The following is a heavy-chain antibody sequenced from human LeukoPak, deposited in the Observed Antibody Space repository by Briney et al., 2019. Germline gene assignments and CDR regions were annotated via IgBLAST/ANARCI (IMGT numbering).Heavy chain of an antibody. J-gene: IGHJ5*02. Sequence: PSETLSLTCTVSGGSISSYYWSWIRQPPGKGLEWIGYIYYSGSTNYNPSLKSRVTISVDASKNQFSLKLSSVTAADTAVYYCARRSTNSWFDPWGQGTLVTVSS. D-gene: IGHD1-26*01. CDR3: ARRSTNSWFDP. CDR1: GGSISSYY. V-gene: IGHV4-59*08. CDR2: IYYSGST.